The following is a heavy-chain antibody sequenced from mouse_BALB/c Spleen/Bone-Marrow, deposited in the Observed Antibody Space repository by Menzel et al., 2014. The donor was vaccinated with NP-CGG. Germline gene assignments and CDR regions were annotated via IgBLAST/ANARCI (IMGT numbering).Heavy chain of an antibody. D-gene: IGHD2-2*01. J-gene: IGHJ2*01. CDR2: ISNLAYSI. Sequence: EVQRVESGGGVVQPGGSRKLSCASSGFNFSDYGMAWVRLAPGKGPEWVAFISNLAYSIYYADTVTGLFTISRENAKNTLYLEMSSLRFEDTAMYYCTRDRGYDGGYYFDYWGQGTTLTVSS. V-gene: IGHV5-15*02. CDR1: GFNFSDYG. CDR3: TRDRGYDGGYYFDY.